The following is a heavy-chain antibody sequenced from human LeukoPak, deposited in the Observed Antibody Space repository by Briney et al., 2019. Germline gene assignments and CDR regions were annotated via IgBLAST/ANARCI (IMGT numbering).Heavy chain of an antibody. V-gene: IGHV4-61*02. CDR1: GGSISVSSDY. J-gene: IGHJ4*02. D-gene: IGHD6-19*01. CDR3: ARETGWPAYYIDY. CDR2: VFRNGNT. Sequence: PSQTLSLTCALSGGSISVSSDYGSWIRQPAGKGLVWFGRVFRNGNTDYDPSLKSRDTTSVETAKKQVSLRLTSVTATDTAVYYCARETGWPAYYIDYWGQGALVTVST.